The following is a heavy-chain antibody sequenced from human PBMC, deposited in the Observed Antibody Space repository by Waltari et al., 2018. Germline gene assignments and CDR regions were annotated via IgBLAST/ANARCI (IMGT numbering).Heavy chain of an antibody. D-gene: IGHD3-10*01. CDR1: GGSISSYY. J-gene: IGHJ5*02. Sequence: QVQLQESGPGLVKPSETLSLTCTVSGGSISSYYWSWIRQPPGKGLEWIGEIYHSGSTNYNPSLKSRVTISVDKSKNQFSLKLSSVTAADTAVYYCARLRITMVQGVMGWFDPWGQGTLVTVSS. CDR3: ARLRITMVQGVMGWFDP. CDR2: IYHSGST. V-gene: IGHV4-59*12.